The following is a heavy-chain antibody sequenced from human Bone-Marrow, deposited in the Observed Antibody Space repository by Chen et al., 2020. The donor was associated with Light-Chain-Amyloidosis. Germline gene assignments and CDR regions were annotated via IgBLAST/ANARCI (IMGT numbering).Heavy chain of an antibody. V-gene: IGHV3-53*02. CDR2: IYNSGKT. CDR3: ARDTLYGDRLDH. D-gene: IGHD4-17*01. Sequence: EVQLVETGGRLIQPGGSLRLSCAASGFTASSNYMSWVRQAPGKGLEWVAVIYNSGKTYYTDSVKGRFTVSRDNSKNTLYLQMNSLRAEDTAVYYCARDTLYGDRLDHWGQGTLVTVSA. CDR1: GFTASSNY. J-gene: IGHJ4*02.